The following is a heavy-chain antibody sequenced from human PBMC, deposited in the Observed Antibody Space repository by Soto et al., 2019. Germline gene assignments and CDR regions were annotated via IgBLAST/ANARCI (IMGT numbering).Heavy chain of an antibody. CDR1: GDSIRNYY. J-gene: IGHJ4*02. CDR2: IYYTGST. V-gene: IGHV4-59*01. CDR3: AKYRRTEAEGYTLDY. Sequence: SETLSLTCTVSGDSIRNYYCIFSRHPPFKRLEWIVYIYYTGSTTYNPSLESRVTMSVDTSKNQFSLKLSSVNAADTAVYYCAKYRRTEAEGYTLDYWGRGTLVTVSS. D-gene: IGHD2-15*01.